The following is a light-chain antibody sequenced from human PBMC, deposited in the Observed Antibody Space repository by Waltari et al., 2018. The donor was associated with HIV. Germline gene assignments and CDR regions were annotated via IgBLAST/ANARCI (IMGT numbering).Light chain of an antibody. CDR2: GRT. J-gene: IGLJ2*01. CDR1: SSNIGAGYD. Sequence: QSVLTQPPSVSGAPTRRGTISCTGTSSNIGAGYDVHWYQQVPGRAPKLLTYGRTNGPSGVRGRFSGSKSGTAASLAIAGRQAEDEATYYGQSYDSTLSGSVVFGGGTKLTVL. V-gene: IGLV1-40*01. CDR3: QSYDSTLSGSVV.